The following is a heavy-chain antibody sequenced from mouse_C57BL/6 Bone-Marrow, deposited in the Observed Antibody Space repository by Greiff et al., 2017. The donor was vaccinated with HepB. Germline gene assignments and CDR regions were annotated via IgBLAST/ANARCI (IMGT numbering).Heavy chain of an antibody. CDR2: ISSGSSTI. CDR3: ARAYLFAY. CDR1: GFTFSDYG. V-gene: IGHV5-17*01. D-gene: IGHD5-1*01. J-gene: IGHJ3*01. Sequence: EVKLMESGGGLVKPGGSLKLSCAASGFTFSDYGMHWVRQAPEKGLEWVAYISSGSSTIYYADTVKGRFTISRDNAKNTLFLQMTSLRSEDTAMYYCARAYLFAYWGQGTLVTVSA.